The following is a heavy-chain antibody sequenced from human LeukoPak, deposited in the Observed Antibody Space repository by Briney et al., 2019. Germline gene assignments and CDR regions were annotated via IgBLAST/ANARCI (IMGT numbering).Heavy chain of an antibody. CDR1: GGSMNRYY. Sequence: PWETLSLTCTVSGGSMNRYYWSWIRQSPGKGLEWIGYIYSSGSTNYNPSLKSRATISVDTSKNQFSLRLTSVTAADTAVYYCARHPAADGLNWFDPWGQGTLVTVSS. CDR3: ARHPAADGLNWFDP. CDR2: IYSSGST. D-gene: IGHD6-13*01. J-gene: IGHJ5*02. V-gene: IGHV4-59*08.